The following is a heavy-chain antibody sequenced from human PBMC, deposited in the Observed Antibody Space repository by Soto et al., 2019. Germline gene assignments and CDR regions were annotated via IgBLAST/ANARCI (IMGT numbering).Heavy chain of an antibody. CDR2: IWYDGSNK. J-gene: IGHJ4*02. CDR3: ARDSSSWSPPFDY. D-gene: IGHD6-13*01. Sequence: QVQLVESGGGVVQPGRSLRLSCAASGFTFSSYGMHWVRQAPGKGLEWVAVIWYDGSNKYYADSVMGRFTISRDNSKNTLYLQMNSLRAEDTAVYYCARDSSSWSPPFDYWGQGTLVTVSS. CDR1: GFTFSSYG. V-gene: IGHV3-33*01.